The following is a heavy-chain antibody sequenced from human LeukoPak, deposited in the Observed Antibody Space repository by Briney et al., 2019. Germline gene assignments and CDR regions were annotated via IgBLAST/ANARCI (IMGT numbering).Heavy chain of an antibody. CDR2: IYYSGST. D-gene: IGHD2-2*01. CDR3: ARGRLGYCSSTSCYYWFDP. CDR1: GGSINSSSYF. Sequence: PSETLSLTCSVSGGSINSSSYFWGWIRQPPGKGLEWIGSIYYSGSTYYNPSLKSRVTISVDTSKNQFSLKLSSVTAADTAVYYCARGRLGYCSSTSCYYWFDPWGQGTLVTVSS. J-gene: IGHJ5*02. V-gene: IGHV4-39*07.